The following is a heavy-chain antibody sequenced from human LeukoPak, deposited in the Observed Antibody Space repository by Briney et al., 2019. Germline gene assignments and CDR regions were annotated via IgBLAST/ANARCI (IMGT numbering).Heavy chain of an antibody. CDR1: GYTFTSYY. V-gene: IGHV1-46*01. CDR2: INPSGGST. CDR3: ARLTGYVIEDYFDY. J-gene: IGHJ4*02. D-gene: IGHD3-9*01. Sequence: ASVTVSCKASGYTFTSYYMHWVRQAPGQGLEWMGIINPSGGSTSYAQKFQGRVTMTTDTSTSTAYMELRSLRSDDTAAYYCARLTGYVIEDYFDYWGQGTLVTVSS.